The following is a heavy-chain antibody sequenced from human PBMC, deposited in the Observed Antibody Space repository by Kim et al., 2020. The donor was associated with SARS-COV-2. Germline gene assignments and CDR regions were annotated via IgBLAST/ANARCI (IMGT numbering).Heavy chain of an antibody. V-gene: IGHV3-13*01. J-gene: IGHJ3*02. Sequence: GGSLRLSCAASGFMFSRYEMHWVRQSTGKGLEWVSAVALAGDTYYSDSVKGRFTISRENAKDSLYLQMNSLRAGDTAVYYCAREGDSGTADAFDIWGQGTVVTLSA. CDR2: VALAGDT. D-gene: IGHD1-26*01. CDR1: GFMFSRYE. CDR3: AREGDSGTADAFDI.